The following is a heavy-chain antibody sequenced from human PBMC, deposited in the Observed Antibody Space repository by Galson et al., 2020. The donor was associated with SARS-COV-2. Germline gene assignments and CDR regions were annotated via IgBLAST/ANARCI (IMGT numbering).Heavy chain of an antibody. Sequence: ETSETLSLTCAVYGGSFSGYYWSWIRQPPGKGLEWIGEINHSGSTNYNPSLKSRVTISVDTSKNQFSLKLSSVTAADTAVYYCARLQIWLHYYYYYGMDVWGQGTTVTVSS. CDR1: GGSFSGYY. V-gene: IGHV4-34*01. D-gene: IGHD5-18*01. J-gene: IGHJ6*02. CDR3: ARLQIWLHYYYYYGMDV. CDR2: INHSGST.